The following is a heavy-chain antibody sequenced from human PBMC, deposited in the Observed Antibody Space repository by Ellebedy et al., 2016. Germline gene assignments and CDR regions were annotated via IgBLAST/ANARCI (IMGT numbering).Heavy chain of an antibody. J-gene: IGHJ4*02. CDR3: ARGSRDGYNHGDY. V-gene: IGHV1-18*01. D-gene: IGHD5-24*01. Sequence: ASVKVSXKASGYTFINYGITWVRQAPGQGLEWMGWISAYHGKTNYAQKFQGRVTMTTDTATSTAYMELRSLRSDDTAVYYCARGSRDGYNHGDYWGQGTLVTVSS. CDR2: ISAYHGKT. CDR1: GYTFINYG.